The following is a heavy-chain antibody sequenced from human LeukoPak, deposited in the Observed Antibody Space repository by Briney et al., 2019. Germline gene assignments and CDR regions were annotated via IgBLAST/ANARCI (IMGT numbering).Heavy chain of an antibody. CDR1: GFTFSTYA. D-gene: IGHD6-6*01. Sequence: GGSLRLSGAASGFTFSTYAMSWVRQAPGKGLEWVSVISGSGGSTYYADSVKGRFTTSRDNSKNTLYLQMNSLRAEDTAVYYCARGRHSSSSAYFDYWGQGTLVTVSS. V-gene: IGHV3-23*01. J-gene: IGHJ4*02. CDR2: ISGSGGST. CDR3: ARGRHSSSSAYFDY.